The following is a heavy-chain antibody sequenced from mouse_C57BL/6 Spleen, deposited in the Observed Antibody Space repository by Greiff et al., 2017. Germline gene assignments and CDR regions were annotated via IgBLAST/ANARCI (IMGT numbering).Heavy chain of an antibody. CDR1: GYAFTNYL. CDR3: ARRGVVATGAMDY. D-gene: IGHD1-1*01. V-gene: IGHV1-54*01. CDR2: INPGSGGT. Sequence: VQLQQSGAELVRPGTSVKVSCKASGYAFTNYLIEWVKQRPGQGLEWIGVINPGSGGTNYNEKFKGKATLTADKSSSTAYMQRSSLTSEDSAVYFCARRGVVATGAMDYWGQGTSVTVSS. J-gene: IGHJ4*01.